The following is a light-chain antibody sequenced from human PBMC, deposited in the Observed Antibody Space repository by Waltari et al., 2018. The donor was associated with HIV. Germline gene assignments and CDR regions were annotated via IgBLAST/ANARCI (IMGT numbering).Light chain of an antibody. CDR3: GTWDSSLSSYV. CDR2: EKN. J-gene: IGLJ1*01. CDR1: SSNIGNNY. V-gene: IGLV1-51*02. Sequence: QSVLTQPPTVSAAPGQKVTISCSGSSSNIGNNYGSWYQQLPGTAPKLLSYEKNKRPSGIPDRFSGSKAGTSATLGITGLQTGDEADYYCGTWDSSLSSYVFGTGTKVTVL.